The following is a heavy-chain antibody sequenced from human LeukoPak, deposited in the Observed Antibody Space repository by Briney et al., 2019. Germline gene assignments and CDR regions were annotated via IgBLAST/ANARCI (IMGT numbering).Heavy chain of an antibody. Sequence: GGSLRLSCAASGFTVSSNYMSWVRQAPGKGLEWVSVIYSGGSTYYADSVKGRFTISRDNSKNTLYLQMNSLRAEDTAVYYCASEDYVWGSYRSLWGQGTLVTVSS. CDR1: GFTVSSNY. D-gene: IGHD3-16*02. J-gene: IGHJ4*02. CDR3: ASEDYVWGSYRSL. V-gene: IGHV3-66*01. CDR2: IYSGGST.